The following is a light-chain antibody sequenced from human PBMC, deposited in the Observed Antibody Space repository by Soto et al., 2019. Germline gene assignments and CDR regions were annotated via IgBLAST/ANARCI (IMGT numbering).Light chain of an antibody. CDR2: AAS. Sequence: AIRMTQSPSSLSASTGDRVTITCRASQGISSYLAWYQQKPGKAPKLLIYAASTLQSGVPSRFSGSGSGTDFTLTVSCLQSEDFATYYGQQYYSYPRTFVQGTKLEIK. CDR1: QGISSY. J-gene: IGKJ2*01. V-gene: IGKV1-8*01. CDR3: QQYYSYPRT.